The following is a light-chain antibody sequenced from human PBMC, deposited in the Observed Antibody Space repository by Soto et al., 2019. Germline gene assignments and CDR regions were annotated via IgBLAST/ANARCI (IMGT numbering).Light chain of an antibody. CDR2: GAT. CDR3: QQYGSSPWT. J-gene: IGKJ1*01. Sequence: EIVMTQSPGTLSLSPGERATLSCRASQSVSSSYLGWYQQKPGQAPRLLIYGATSRATGIPDRFSGSGSETDFTLTISRLEPEDFAVYYCQQYGSSPWTFGQGTKVDI. V-gene: IGKV3-20*01. CDR1: QSVSSSY.